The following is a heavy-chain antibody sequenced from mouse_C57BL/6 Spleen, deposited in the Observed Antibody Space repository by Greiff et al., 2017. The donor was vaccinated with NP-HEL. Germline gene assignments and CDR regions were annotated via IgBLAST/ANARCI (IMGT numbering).Heavy chain of an antibody. CDR3: ARDSDYYGSSYGYAMDY. Sequence: VKLQEPGPGLVQPSQSLSITCTVSGFSLTSYGVHWVRQSPGKGLEWLGVIWSGGSTDYNAAFISRLSISKDNSKSQVFFKMNSLQADDTAIYYCARDSDYYGSSYGYAMDYWGQGTSVTVAS. J-gene: IGHJ4*01. V-gene: IGHV2-2*01. D-gene: IGHD1-1*01. CDR2: IWSGGST. CDR1: GFSLTSYG.